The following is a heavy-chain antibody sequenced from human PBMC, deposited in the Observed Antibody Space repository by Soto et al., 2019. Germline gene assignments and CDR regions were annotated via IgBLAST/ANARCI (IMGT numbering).Heavy chain of an antibody. D-gene: IGHD3-22*01. CDR2: IKSKTDGGTT. V-gene: IGHV3-15*01. Sequence: PGGSLRLSCAASGFTFSNAWMSWVRQAPGKGLEWVGRIKSKTDGGTTDYAAPVKGRFTISRDDSINTLYLQMNSLKTEDTAVYYCTTDPYYYDSSGYSRDAFDIWGQGTMVTVSS. CDR1: GFTFSNAW. CDR3: TTDPYYYDSSGYSRDAFDI. J-gene: IGHJ3*02.